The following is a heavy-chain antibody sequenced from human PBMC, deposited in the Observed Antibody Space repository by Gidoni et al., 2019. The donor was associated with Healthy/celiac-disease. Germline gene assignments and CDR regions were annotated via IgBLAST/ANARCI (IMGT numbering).Heavy chain of an antibody. CDR1: GFTFSSYS. CDR3: AREPVGDYYDSSDLDY. Sequence: EVQLVESGGGLVKPGGSLRLSCAASGFTFSSYSMNWVRQAPGKGLGWVSSISSSSSYIYYADSVKGRFTISRDNAKNSLYLQMNSMRAEDTAVYYCAREPVGDYYDSSDLDYWGQGTLVTVSS. CDR2: ISSSSSYI. D-gene: IGHD3-22*01. V-gene: IGHV3-21*01. J-gene: IGHJ4*02.